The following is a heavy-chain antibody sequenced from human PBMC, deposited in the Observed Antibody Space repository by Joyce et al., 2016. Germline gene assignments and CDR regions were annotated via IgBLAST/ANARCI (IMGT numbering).Heavy chain of an antibody. J-gene: IGHJ5*01. V-gene: IGHV4-31*03. D-gene: IGHD2-21*02. CDR3: ARGEVVVTAIRFGP. CDR2: IYYSGST. Sequence: QAQLQESGPGLVKPSETLSLTCTFSGGSIRGGGYYWAWIRQYPGKGLEWVGSIYYSGSTHYNPSLKSRLTMTVDMSNNQFFLGLTSVTAADTAIYYCARGEVVVTAIRFGPWGQGTLVTVSS. CDR1: GGSIRGGGYY.